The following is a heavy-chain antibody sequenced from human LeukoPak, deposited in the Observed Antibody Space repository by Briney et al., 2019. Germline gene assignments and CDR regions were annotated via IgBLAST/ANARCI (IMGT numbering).Heavy chain of an antibody. CDR2: INPNSGGT. V-gene: IGHV1-2*02. D-gene: IGHD2-21*02. J-gene: IGHJ4*02. CDR1: GYTFTGNH. CDR3: ARGGSTDSIHSCGGNCYFLDY. Sequence: GASVKVSCKSSGYTFTGNHMHWVRQAPGPGLEWMGGINPNSGGTNYAQKFQGRVIMTRDTSISTAYMELSRLGSDDTAVYYCARGGSTDSIHSCGGNCYFLDYWGQGTLVTVSS.